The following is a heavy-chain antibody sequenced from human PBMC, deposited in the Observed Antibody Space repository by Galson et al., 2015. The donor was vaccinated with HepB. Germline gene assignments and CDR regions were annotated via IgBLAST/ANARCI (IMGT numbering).Heavy chain of an antibody. V-gene: IGHV3-23*01. CDR2: ISGSGGST. D-gene: IGHD2-15*01. J-gene: IGHJ4*02. CDR3: AKDSPYIVVVVAATSFDY. CDR1: GFTFSSYA. Sequence: SLRLSCAASGFTFSSYAMSWVRQAPGKGLEWVSAISGSGGSTYYADSVKGRFTISRDNSKNTLYLQMNSLRAEDTAVYYCAKDSPYIVVVVAATSFDYWGQGTLVTVSS.